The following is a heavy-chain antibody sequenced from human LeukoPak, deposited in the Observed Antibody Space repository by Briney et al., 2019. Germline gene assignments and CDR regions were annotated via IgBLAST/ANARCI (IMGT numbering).Heavy chain of an antibody. D-gene: IGHD5-18*01. J-gene: IGHJ4*02. CDR3: ARPGYSYGYAFDY. V-gene: IGHV3-66*04. Sequence: GRSLRLSCAASGFTVSSNYMSWVRQAPGKGLEWVSVIYGGGSTYYADSVKGRFTISRDNSKNTLYLQLNSLRAEDTAVYYCARPGYSYGYAFDYWGQGTLVTVSS. CDR1: GFTVSSNY. CDR2: IYGGGST.